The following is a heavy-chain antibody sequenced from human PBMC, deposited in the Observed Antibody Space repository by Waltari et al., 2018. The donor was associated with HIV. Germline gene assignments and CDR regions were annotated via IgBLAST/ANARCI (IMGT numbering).Heavy chain of an antibody. V-gene: IGHV3-21*06. CDR3: GAFLCAEDCRDGFDV. CDR1: GFTFKTYS. J-gene: IGHJ3*01. D-gene: IGHD2-21*02. Sequence: ESGGGRAKPGGTLKLSCSGSGFTFKTYSVSWIRQTPGRGTEWISSISDDSSFIYYADSVKGRFTVSRDNVRNSVFLQINDVRAEDTATYFCGAFLCAEDCRDGFDVWGQGTMVTVS. CDR2: ISDDSSFI.